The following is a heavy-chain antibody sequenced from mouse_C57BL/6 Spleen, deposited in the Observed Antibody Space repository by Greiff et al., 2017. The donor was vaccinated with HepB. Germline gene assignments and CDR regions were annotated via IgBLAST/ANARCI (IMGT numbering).Heavy chain of an antibody. J-gene: IGHJ2*01. CDR2: INPNNGGT. CDR1: GYTFTDYN. V-gene: IGHV1-22*01. CDR3: ARGLTGNFDY. Sequence: SGPELVKPGASVKMSCKASGYTFTDYNMHWVKQSHGKSLEWIGYINPNNGGTSYNQKFKGKATLTVNKSSSTAYMELRSLTSEDSAVYYCARGLTGNFDYWGQGTTLTVSS. D-gene: IGHD4-1*01.